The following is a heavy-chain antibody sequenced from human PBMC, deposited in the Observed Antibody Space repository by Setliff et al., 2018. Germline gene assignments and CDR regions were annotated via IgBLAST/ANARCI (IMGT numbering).Heavy chain of an antibody. V-gene: IGHV4-59*08. J-gene: IGHJ1*01. Sequence: PSETLSLTCDVFGGSFGDYYWIWVRQSPGKGLEWIGYIFYSGSARYNPSLESRVTMSVDTSKNQISLKLTSVTAADTAVYYCARQDRCYDRSVFVEYFQHWGQGALVTVSS. CDR3: ARQDRCYDRSVFVEYFQH. CDR1: GGSFGDYY. D-gene: IGHD3-22*01. CDR2: IFYSGSA.